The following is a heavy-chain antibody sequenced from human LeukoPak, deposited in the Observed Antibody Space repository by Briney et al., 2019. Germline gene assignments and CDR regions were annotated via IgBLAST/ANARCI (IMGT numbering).Heavy chain of an antibody. D-gene: IGHD6-6*01. J-gene: IGHJ6*02. V-gene: IGHV3-66*01. CDR1: GFTFSSYA. Sequence: GGSLRLSCAASGFTFSSYAMHWVRQAPGKGLEWVSVIYSGGSTYYADSVKGRFTISRDNSKNTLYLQMNSLRAEDTAVYYCARERGGDSSSLEYYGMDVWGQGTTVTVSS. CDR2: IYSGGST. CDR3: ARERGGDSSSLEYYGMDV.